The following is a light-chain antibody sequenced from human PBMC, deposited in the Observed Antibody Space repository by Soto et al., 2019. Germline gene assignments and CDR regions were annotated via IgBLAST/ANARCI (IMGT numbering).Light chain of an antibody. J-gene: IGKJ1*01. CDR2: GAS. CDR3: HQYGSSPWK. CDR1: QSISRN. V-gene: IGKV3-15*01. Sequence: EIVMTQSPPTLYVSRGERATLSCRASQSISRNLAWFQQKPGQAPSLLIFGASTRAAGIPARFSGSGSGTELTLTISSLRSEDFAVYYCHQYGSSPWKFGKGTKVDI.